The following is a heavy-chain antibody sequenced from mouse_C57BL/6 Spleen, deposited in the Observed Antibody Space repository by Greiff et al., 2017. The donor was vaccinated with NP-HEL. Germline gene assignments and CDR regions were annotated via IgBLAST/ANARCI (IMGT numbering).Heavy chain of an antibody. Sequence: QVQLQQPGAELVKPGASVKMSCKASGYTFTSYWITWVKQRPGQGLEWIGDIYPGSGSTNYNEKFKSKATLTVDTSSSTAYMQLSSLTSEDSAVYYCARRTLYYDGSSYGWDEAWFAYWGQGTLVTVSA. CDR3: ARRTLYYDGSSYGWDEAWFAY. CDR1: GYTFTSYW. D-gene: IGHD1-1*01. V-gene: IGHV1-55*01. CDR2: IYPGSGST. J-gene: IGHJ3*01.